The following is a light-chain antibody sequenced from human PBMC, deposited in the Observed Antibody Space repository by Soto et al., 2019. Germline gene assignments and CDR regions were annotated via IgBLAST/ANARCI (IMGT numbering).Light chain of an antibody. Sequence: QSALTQPASVSGSPGQSITISCTGTSSDVGGYNYVSWYQHHPGKAPKLMIYDDSNRPSGVSNRFSGSKSGKTTSLTISGLQPEDEADYYCSSYTTSNTRQIVFGTGTKVTVL. CDR2: DDS. CDR1: SSDVGGYNY. J-gene: IGLJ1*01. CDR3: SSYTTSNTRQIV. V-gene: IGLV2-14*03.